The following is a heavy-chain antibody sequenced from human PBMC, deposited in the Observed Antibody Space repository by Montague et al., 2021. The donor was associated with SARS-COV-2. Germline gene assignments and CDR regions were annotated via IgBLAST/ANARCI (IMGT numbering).Heavy chain of an antibody. CDR2: IYTSGST. J-gene: IGHJ4*02. CDR3: ARGRLYYDSSGYYFDY. Sequence: TLSLTCTVSSGSISSGSYYWSWIRQPAGKGLEWIGRIYTSGSTNYNPSLKSRVTISLDTSKNQFSLKLSSVTAADTAVYYCARGRLYYDSSGYYFDYWGQGTLVTVSS. CDR1: SGSISSGSYY. D-gene: IGHD3-22*01. V-gene: IGHV4-61*02.